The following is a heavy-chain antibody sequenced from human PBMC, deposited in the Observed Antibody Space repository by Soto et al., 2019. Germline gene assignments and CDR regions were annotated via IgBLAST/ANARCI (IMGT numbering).Heavy chain of an antibody. Sequence: LRLSCRASGFRFDDYAMHWVRQAPGKGLEWVAGIIWNSEAIDYAESVRGRFTISRDNAENSVFLQMDSLSPEDTALYYCTRDDQGIATSGTPILGSWGQGTPVTVSS. CDR3: TRDDQGIATSGTPILGS. V-gene: IGHV3-9*01. CDR1: GFRFDDYA. J-gene: IGHJ4*02. D-gene: IGHD6-13*01. CDR2: IIWNSEAI.